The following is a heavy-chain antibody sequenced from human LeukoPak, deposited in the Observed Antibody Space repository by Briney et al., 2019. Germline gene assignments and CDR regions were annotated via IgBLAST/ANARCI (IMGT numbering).Heavy chain of an antibody. CDR1: GFTFSSYW. J-gene: IGHJ4*02. Sequence: GGSLRLSCSASGFTFSSYWMSWVRQAPGKGLEWVANIKQDGSEKYYLDSVKGRFTISRDSAKNSLYLQLNSLRAEDTAVYYCARDLSLDSWGQGTLVTVSS. CDR2: IKQDGSEK. V-gene: IGHV3-7*01. CDR3: ARDLSLDS.